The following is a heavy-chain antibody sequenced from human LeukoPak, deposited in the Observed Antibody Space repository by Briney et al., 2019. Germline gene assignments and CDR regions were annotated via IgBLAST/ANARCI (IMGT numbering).Heavy chain of an antibody. CDR3: ARGRIPDDY. Sequence: PSETLSLTCAVYGGPFSSYYWSWIRQPPGKGLEWIGEINHSGSTNYNPSLKSRVTISVDTSKNQFSLKLSSVTAAGTAVYYCARGRIPDDYWGQGTLDTVSS. CDR2: INHSGST. V-gene: IGHV4-34*01. D-gene: IGHD6-13*01. J-gene: IGHJ4*02. CDR1: GGPFSSYY.